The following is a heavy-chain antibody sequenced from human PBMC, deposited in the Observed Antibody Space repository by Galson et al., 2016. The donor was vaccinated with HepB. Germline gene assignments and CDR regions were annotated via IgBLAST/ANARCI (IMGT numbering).Heavy chain of an antibody. D-gene: IGHD2/OR15-2a*01. Sequence: SETLPLTCAVSGGSISNNHWWTWVRQPPGKGLEWIGEIHHSGSTNYNPSLKSRVTMSVDKSKNQFSLELTSVTAADTAVYYCARAGWADSATYYGYHFDYWGQGTLVTVSS. J-gene: IGHJ4*02. CDR2: IHHSGST. CDR3: ARAGWADSATYYGYHFDY. V-gene: IGHV4-4*02. CDR1: GGSISNNHW.